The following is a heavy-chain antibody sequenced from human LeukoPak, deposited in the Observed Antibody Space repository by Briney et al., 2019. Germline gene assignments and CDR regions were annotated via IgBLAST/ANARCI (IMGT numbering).Heavy chain of an antibody. J-gene: IGHJ5*02. CDR3: ARHRLAGGDYDSSGYNWFDP. D-gene: IGHD3-22*01. CDR2: IHYSGST. Sequence: PSETLSLTCTVSGGSISSYYWSWIRQPPGKGQEWIGYIHYSGSTNYNPSLKSRVTIPVDTSKNQFSLKLSSVTAADTAVYYCARHRLAGGDYDSSGYNWFDPWGQGTLVTVSS. V-gene: IGHV4-59*08. CDR1: GGSISSYY.